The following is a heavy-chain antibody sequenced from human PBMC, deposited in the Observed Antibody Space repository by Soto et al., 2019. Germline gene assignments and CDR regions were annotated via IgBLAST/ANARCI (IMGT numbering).Heavy chain of an antibody. CDR2: IYYSGST. D-gene: IGHD6-6*01. CDR1: GGSISSGGYY. Sequence: SLSLTFTVSGGSISSGGYYWSWIRQHPGKGLEWIGYIYYSGSTYYNPSLKSRVTISVDTSKNQFSLKLSSVTAADTAVYYCARGYTPPNGSLAARPTDRYYYYYGMDVCGQRTTVTVSS. J-gene: IGHJ6*02. V-gene: IGHV4-31*03. CDR3: ARGYTPPNGSLAARPTDRYYYYYGMDV.